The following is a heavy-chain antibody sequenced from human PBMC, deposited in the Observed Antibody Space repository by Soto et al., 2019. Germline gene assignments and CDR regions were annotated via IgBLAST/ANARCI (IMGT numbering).Heavy chain of an antibody. Sequence: SETLSLTCTVSGGSISSGGYYWSWIHQHPGKGLEWIGYIYYSGSTYYNPSLKSRVTISVDTSKNQFSLKLSSVTAADTAVYYCAREAGPGYSYGNWFDPWGQGTLVTVSS. CDR1: GGSISSGGYY. V-gene: IGHV4-31*03. J-gene: IGHJ5*02. CDR2: IYYSGST. CDR3: AREAGPGYSYGNWFDP. D-gene: IGHD5-18*01.